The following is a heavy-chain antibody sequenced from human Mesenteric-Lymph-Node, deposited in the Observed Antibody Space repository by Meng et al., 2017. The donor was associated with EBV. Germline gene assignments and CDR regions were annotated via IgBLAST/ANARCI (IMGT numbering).Heavy chain of an antibody. J-gene: IGHJ5*02. V-gene: IGHV4-61*01. CDR2: VYYSGST. Sequence: QWPLQGSVPDLVKPSAALSLTCTVSGGSVSSTSYYWSWIRQPPGKRLEWIGYVYYSGSTNYNPSLKSRVTISVDTSKNQFSLNLYSVTAADTAVYYCARENPARGNWFDPWGQGALVTVSS. CDR3: ARENPARGNWFDP. D-gene: IGHD3-10*01. CDR1: GGSVSSTSYY.